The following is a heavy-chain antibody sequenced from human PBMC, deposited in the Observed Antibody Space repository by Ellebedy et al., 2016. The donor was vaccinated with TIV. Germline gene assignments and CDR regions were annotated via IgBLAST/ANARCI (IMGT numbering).Heavy chain of an antibody. V-gene: IGHV4-39*07. CDR2: IYYSGSA. CDR3: ARDPALPRGRFDT. Sequence: MPSETLSLTCTVSGGSISNSDYYWNWIRQPPGKGLEWIGSIYYSGSAYYNPSLKSRVTVSVDTSKNQFSLNLSSVTAADTAVSYCARDPALPRGRFDTWGQGTLVTVSS. CDR1: GGSISNSDYY. J-gene: IGHJ5*02.